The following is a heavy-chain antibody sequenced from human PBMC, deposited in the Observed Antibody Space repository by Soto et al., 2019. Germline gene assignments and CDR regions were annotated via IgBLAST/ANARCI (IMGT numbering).Heavy chain of an antibody. CDR1: GFTFSSYA. CDR3: AKDDVAYSSSRGRLGSFDP. D-gene: IGHD6-19*01. J-gene: IGHJ5*02. Sequence: PGGSLRLSCAASGFTFSSYAMSWVRQAPGKGLEWVSAISNSGGNTYYKDSVKGRFTISRDNSKNTLYLQMNSLRAEDTAVYFCAKDDVAYSSSRGRLGSFDPWGQGTLVTVSS. CDR2: ISNSGGNT. V-gene: IGHV3-23*01.